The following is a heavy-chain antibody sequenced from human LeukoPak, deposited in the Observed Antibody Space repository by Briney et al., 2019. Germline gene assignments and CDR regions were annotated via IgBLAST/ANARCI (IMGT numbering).Heavy chain of an antibody. V-gene: IGHV3-48*03. CDR1: GFTFSSYE. D-gene: IGHD6-19*01. CDR2: ISSSGSTI. J-gene: IGHJ5*02. Sequence: GGSLRLSCAASGFTFSSYEMNWVRQAPGKGLEWVSYISSSGSTIYYADSVKGRFTISRDNAKNSLYLKMNSLRAEDTAVYYCAREVWSKTGIAVAVWFDPWGQGTLVTVSS. CDR3: AREVWSKTGIAVAVWFDP.